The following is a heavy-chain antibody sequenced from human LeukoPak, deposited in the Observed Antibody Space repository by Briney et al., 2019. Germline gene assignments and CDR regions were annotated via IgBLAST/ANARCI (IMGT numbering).Heavy chain of an antibody. D-gene: IGHD3-10*01. V-gene: IGHV3-23*01. CDR3: AKGMVRGVILKGFDY. CDR1: GFTYSSYG. CDR2: IRAGGDNT. J-gene: IGHJ4*02. Sequence: SGGSLRLSCAASGFTYSSYGMSWVRQAPGKGLEWVSGIRAGGDNTYYADSVKGRFTISRDNSKNTLYLQMNSLRAEDTAVYYCAKGMVRGVILKGFDYWGQGTLVTVSS.